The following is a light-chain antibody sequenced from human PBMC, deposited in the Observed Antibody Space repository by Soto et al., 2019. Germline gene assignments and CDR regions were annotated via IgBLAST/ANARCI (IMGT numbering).Light chain of an antibody. CDR3: CSYAGTTTWV. J-gene: IGLJ3*02. V-gene: IGLV2-14*01. Sequence: QSALAQPASVSGSPGQSIAISCTGTSSDVGGYNYVSWYQQHPGKAPKLLISEVSIRPSGVSDRFSGSKSGNTASLTISGLQTEDEADYYCCSYAGTTTWVFGGGTQLTVL. CDR2: EVS. CDR1: SSDVGGYNY.